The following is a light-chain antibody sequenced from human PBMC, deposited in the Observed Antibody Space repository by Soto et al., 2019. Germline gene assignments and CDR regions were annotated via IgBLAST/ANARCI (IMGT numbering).Light chain of an antibody. V-gene: IGKV1-39*01. CDR2: AAS. CDR3: LQHFNFSWT. Sequence: DIQMTQSPSSLSASVGDRVTVTCRASQSISNHLNWYQQKPGKAPKLLIYAASNLHSGVPSRFSGSGSGTEFTLTISSLQPEDFATYYCLQHFNFSWTFGQGTKVDIK. CDR1: QSISNH. J-gene: IGKJ1*01.